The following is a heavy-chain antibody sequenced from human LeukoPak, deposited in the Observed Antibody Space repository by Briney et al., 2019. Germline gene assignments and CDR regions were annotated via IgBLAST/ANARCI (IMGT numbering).Heavy chain of an antibody. CDR2: INHSGST. CDR3: ARRRAAITIFGVVISSEYFDP. D-gene: IGHD3-3*01. V-gene: IGHV4-34*01. J-gene: IGHJ5*02. CDR1: GGSFSGYY. Sequence: PSETLSLTCAVYGGSFSGYYWSWIRQPPGKGLEWIGEINHSGSTNYNPSLKSRVTISVDTSKNQFSLKLSSVTAADTAVYYCARRRAAITIFGVVISSEYFDPWGQGTLVTVSS.